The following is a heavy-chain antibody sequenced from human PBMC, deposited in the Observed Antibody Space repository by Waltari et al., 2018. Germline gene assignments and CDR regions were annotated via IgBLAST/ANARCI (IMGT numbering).Heavy chain of an antibody. D-gene: IGHD2-2*01. CDR2: IYTSGST. CDR3: ARERISSTSCFDY. CDR1: GGSISSGSYY. V-gene: IGHV4-61*02. J-gene: IGHJ4*02. Sequence: QVQLQESGPGLVKPSQTLSLTCTVSGGSISSGSYYWSWIRQPAGKGLEWIGRIYTSGSTNYNPPLKSRVTISVDTSKNQFSLKLSSVTAADTAVYYCARERISSTSCFDYWGQGTLVTVSS.